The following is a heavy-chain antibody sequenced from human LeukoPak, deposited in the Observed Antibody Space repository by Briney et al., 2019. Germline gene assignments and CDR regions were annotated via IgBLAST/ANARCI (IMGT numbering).Heavy chain of an antibody. CDR3: ARDPDCTSDTCYDY. Sequence: GGSLRLSCAASGFTFSSYGMSWVRQAPGKGLEWVANIKQDGSEEYYVDSVKGRFTVSRDNAKNSLYLQMNSLRAEDTAVYYCARDPDCTSDTCYDYWGQGTLVTVSS. CDR1: GFTFSSYG. V-gene: IGHV3-7*01. CDR2: IKQDGSEE. D-gene: IGHD2-8*02. J-gene: IGHJ4*02.